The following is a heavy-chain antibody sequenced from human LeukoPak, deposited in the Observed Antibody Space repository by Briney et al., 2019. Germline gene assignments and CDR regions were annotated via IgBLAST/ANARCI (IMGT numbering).Heavy chain of an antibody. J-gene: IGHJ4*02. CDR1: GFTLSSNG. CDR3: AKGVVVVAATPFDY. D-gene: IGHD2-15*01. Sequence: GGSLRLSGAASGFTLSSNGMHWVGQPQGKGLEGGAVISYDGSNKYYADSVKGRFTISRDNSKNTLYLQMNSLRAEDTAVYYCAKGVVVVAATPFDYWGQGTLVTVSS. V-gene: IGHV3-30*18. CDR2: ISYDGSNK.